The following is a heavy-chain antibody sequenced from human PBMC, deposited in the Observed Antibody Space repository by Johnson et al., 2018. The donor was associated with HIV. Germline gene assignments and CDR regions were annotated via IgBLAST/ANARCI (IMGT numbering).Heavy chain of an antibody. CDR1: GFTFSNAW. Sequence: VQLVESGGGLVQPGGSLRLSCAASGFTFSNAWMSWVRQAPGKGLEWVGRIKSKTDGGTTDYAAPVKGRSTISRDDSKNTLYLQMNSRKTEDTAVYYCTTELRVTTSVRAFDIWGRGTMVTVSA. V-gene: IGHV3-15*01. CDR2: IKSKTDGGTT. D-gene: IGHD4-17*01. J-gene: IGHJ3*02. CDR3: TTELRVTTSVRAFDI.